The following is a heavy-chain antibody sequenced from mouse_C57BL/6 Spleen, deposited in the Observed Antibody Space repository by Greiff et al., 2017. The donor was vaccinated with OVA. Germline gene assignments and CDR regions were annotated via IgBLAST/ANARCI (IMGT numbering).Heavy chain of an antibody. D-gene: IGHD1-1*01. CDR1: GFTFSDYG. Sequence: EVKLVESGGGLVKPGGSLKLSCAASGFTFSDYGMHWGRQAPETGLEWVAYISSGRSTIYYADTVKGRFTISRDNAKNTLFLQMTSLRSEDTAMYYCARGHYGTFDYWGQGTTLTVSS. CDR2: ISSGRSTI. V-gene: IGHV5-17*01. CDR3: ARGHYGTFDY. J-gene: IGHJ2*01.